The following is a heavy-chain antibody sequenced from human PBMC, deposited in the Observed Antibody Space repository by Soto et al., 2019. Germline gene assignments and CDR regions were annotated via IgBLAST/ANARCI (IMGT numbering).Heavy chain of an antibody. CDR2: IIPVFGTA. CDR3: ARARAVDTSLVTISYFDY. J-gene: IGHJ4*02. D-gene: IGHD5-18*01. V-gene: IGHV1-69*01. Sequence: QVQLVQSGAEVKKPGSSVKVSCKASGGTFRSYVFSWVRQAPGQGLEWMGGIIPVFGTAKYAQKFRGRVTITADESTSTAYMEVNSLRSGDSAVYYCARARAVDTSLVTISYFDYWGQGTLVTVSS. CDR1: GGTFRSYV.